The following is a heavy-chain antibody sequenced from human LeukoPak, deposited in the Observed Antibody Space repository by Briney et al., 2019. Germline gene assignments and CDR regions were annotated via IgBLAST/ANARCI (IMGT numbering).Heavy chain of an antibody. CDR2: IYHSGST. J-gene: IGHJ4*02. V-gene: IGHV4-38-2*02. Sequence: VKPSETLSLTCTVSGYSISSGYYWGWIRQPPGKGLEWIGSIYHSGSTYYNPSLKSRVTISVDTSKNQFSLKLSSVTAADTAVYYCARVTRSVRMATIYFDYWGQGTLVTVSS. D-gene: IGHD5-24*01. CDR3: ARVTRSVRMATIYFDY. CDR1: GYSISSGYY.